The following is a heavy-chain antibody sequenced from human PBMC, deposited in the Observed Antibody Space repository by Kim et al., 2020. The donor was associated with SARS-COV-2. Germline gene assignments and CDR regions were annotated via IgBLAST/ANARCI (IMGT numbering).Heavy chain of an antibody. J-gene: IGHJ2*01. CDR2: T. V-gene: IGHV4-39*01. Sequence: TYYNPHHRGRVTISVDTSKNQFSLRLSSVTAADTAVYYCARHLRNWYFDLWGRGTLVTVSS. CDR3: ARHLRNWYFDL.